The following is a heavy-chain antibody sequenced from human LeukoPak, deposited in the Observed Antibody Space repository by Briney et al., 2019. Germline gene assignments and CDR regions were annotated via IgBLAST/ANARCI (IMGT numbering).Heavy chain of an antibody. CDR2: IYYSGSA. Sequence: SETLSLTCTVSGGSISSSSYYWGWIRQPPGKGLEWIGSIYYSGSAYYNPSLKSRVTISVDTSKNQFSLKLSSVTAADTAVYYCARQVGYSYFDYWGQGTLVTVSS. CDR1: GGSISSSSYY. CDR3: ARQVGYSYFDY. V-gene: IGHV4-39*01. J-gene: IGHJ4*02. D-gene: IGHD5-18*01.